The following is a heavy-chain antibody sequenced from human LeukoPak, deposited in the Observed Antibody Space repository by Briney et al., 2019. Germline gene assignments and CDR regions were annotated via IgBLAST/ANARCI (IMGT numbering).Heavy chain of an antibody. V-gene: IGHV3-48*03. J-gene: IGHJ4*02. CDR2: ISSSGSTI. Sequence: GGSLRLSCAASGFTFSSYEMNWVRQAPGEGLEWVSYISSSGSTIYYADSVKGRFTISRDNAKNSLYLQMNSLRAEDTAVYYCARATPDYYDSSGYFDYWGQGTLVTVSS. CDR1: GFTFSSYE. CDR3: ARATPDYYDSSGYFDY. D-gene: IGHD3-22*01.